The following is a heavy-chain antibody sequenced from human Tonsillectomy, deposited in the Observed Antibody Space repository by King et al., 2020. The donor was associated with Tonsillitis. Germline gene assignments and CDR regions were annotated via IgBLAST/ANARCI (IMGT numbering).Heavy chain of an antibody. J-gene: IGHJ4*02. CDR3: VTEVLRYIGKLHFFDN. CDR2: VKSRVDGGTS. Sequence: QLVQSGGGLVKPGGSLRLSCVASGFSFTDAWMTWFRQSPGRGLEWVGRVKSRVDGGTSDYGAPAEGRFTITRDDTERMMFLEMDGLRTEDTGVYYWVTEVLRYIGKLHFFDNWGPGTLVTVSS. V-gene: IGHV3-15*01. D-gene: IGHD1-26*01. CDR1: GFSFTDAW.